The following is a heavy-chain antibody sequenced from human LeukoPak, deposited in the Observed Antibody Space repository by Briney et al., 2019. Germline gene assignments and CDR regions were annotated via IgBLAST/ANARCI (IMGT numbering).Heavy chain of an antibody. D-gene: IGHD1-7*01. CDR1: GGSFSGYY. CDR3: ARGEDWNYYFDY. J-gene: IGHJ4*02. V-gene: IGHV4-34*01. CDR2: INHSGST. Sequence: PSETLSLTCAVYGGSFSGYYWSWIRQPPGKGLEWIGEINHSGSTNYNPSLKSRVTISVDTSKNQFSLKLSSVTAADTAVYYCARGEDWNYYFDYWGQGTLVTVSS.